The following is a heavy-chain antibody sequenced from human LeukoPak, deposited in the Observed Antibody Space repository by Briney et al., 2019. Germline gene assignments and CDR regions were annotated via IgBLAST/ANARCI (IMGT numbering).Heavy chain of an antibody. J-gene: IGHJ5*02. CDR3: ARGKRYSSGWYGYNWFDP. D-gene: IGHD6-19*01. V-gene: IGHV1-18*01. Sequence: GASVKISCKASGYTFTSYGISWVRQAPGQGLEWMGWISAYNGNTNYAQKLQGRVTMTTDTSTSTAYMELRSLRSDDTAVYYCARGKRYSSGWYGYNWFDPWGQGTLVTVSS. CDR2: ISAYNGNT. CDR1: GYTFTSYG.